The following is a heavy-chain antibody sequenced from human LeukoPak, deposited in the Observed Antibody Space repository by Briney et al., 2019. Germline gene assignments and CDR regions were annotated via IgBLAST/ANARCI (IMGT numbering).Heavy chain of an antibody. V-gene: IGHV3-53*01. CDR2: IYSGGST. CDR3: ARHDCFDP. D-gene: IGHD2-21*01. Sequence: PGGSLRLSCAVSGFTVSGDYMSWVRQAPGKGLEWVSVIYSGGSTYYADSVKGRFTISRDNSKNMLYLQMNSLRAEDTAVYYCARHDCFDPWGQGTLVTVSS. CDR1: GFTVSGDY. J-gene: IGHJ5*02.